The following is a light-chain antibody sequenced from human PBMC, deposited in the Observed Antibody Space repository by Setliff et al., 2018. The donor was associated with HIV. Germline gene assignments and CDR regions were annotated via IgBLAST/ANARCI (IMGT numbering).Light chain of an antibody. CDR1: SSDIGGYNY. CDR3: SSYTSTSTLYV. V-gene: IGLV2-14*03. J-gene: IGLJ1*01. CDR2: DVS. Sequence: QSVLTQPASVSGSPGQSITISCTGTSSDIGGYNYVSWYQQHPGKAPKLMIYDVSDWPSGVSNRFSGSKSGNTASLTISGLQAEDEADYSCSSYTSTSTLYVFGTGTKVTVL.